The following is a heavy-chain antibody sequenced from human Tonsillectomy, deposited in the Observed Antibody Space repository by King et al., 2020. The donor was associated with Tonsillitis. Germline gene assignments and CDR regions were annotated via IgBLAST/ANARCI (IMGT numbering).Heavy chain of an antibody. Sequence: LQLQESGPGLVKPSETLSLTCTVSGGSISNYWSWIRQPAGKGLEWIGRIYTSGSTNYNPSLKSRVTMSVDTSKNQFSLKLSSVTAADTAVYYCARDLYYYDSSGYHNWFDPWGQGTLVTVSS. V-gene: IGHV4-4*07. D-gene: IGHD3-22*01. CDR2: IYTSGST. J-gene: IGHJ5*02. CDR3: ARDLYYYDSSGYHNWFDP. CDR1: GGSISNY.